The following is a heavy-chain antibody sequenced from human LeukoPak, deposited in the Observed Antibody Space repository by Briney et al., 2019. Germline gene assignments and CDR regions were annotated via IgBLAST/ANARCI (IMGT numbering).Heavy chain of an antibody. V-gene: IGHV3-21*01. CDR2: ISSSSSYI. Sequence: GGSLRLSCAASGFTFSSYSMNWVRQAPGKGLEWVSSISSSSSYIYYADSVKGRFTISRDNAKNSLYLQMNSLRAEDTAVYYCARGQNHHPVEDFWSGYLSYYYYYYYMDVWGRGTTVTVSS. J-gene: IGHJ6*03. CDR3: ARGQNHHPVEDFWSGYLSYYYYYYYMDV. D-gene: IGHD3-3*01. CDR1: GFTFSSYS.